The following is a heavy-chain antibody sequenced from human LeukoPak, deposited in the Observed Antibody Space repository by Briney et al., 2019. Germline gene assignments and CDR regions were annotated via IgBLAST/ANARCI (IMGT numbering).Heavy chain of an antibody. J-gene: IGHJ4*02. V-gene: IGHV3-30*18. CDR3: AKDGAPYYGSGSYEGLAYFDY. D-gene: IGHD3-10*01. Sequence: GGSLRLSCAASGFTFSSYGMHWVRQAPGKGLEWVAVISYDGSNKYYADSVKGRFTISRDNSKNTLYLQMNSLRAEDTAVYYCAKDGAPYYGSGSYEGLAYFDYWGQGTLVTVSS. CDR2: ISYDGSNK. CDR1: GFTFSSYG.